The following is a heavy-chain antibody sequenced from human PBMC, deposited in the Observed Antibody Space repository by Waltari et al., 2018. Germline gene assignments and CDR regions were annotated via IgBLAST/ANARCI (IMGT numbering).Heavy chain of an antibody. D-gene: IGHD6-13*01. Sequence: QVQLQESGPGLVKPSETLSLTCTVSGGSISSHYWIWLRQPPGKGLEWIGYIYYSGSTNYNPSLKSRVTISVDTSKNQFSLKLSSVTAADTAVYYCARDGYSNDAFDIWGQGTMVTVSS. V-gene: IGHV4-59*11. CDR1: GGSISSHY. CDR2: IYYSGST. CDR3: ARDGYSNDAFDI. J-gene: IGHJ3*02.